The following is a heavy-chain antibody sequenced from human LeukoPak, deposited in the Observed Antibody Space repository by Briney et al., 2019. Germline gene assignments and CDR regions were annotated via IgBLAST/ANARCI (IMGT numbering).Heavy chain of an antibody. D-gene: IGHD6-19*01. J-gene: IGHJ4*02. Sequence: GGSLRLSCAAPAFTFSSYWMHWVRQAPGKGLVWVSRINSDGSSTSYADAVKGRLTISRDNAKNTVYLQMNSLRAEDTAVYYCFIALAGRGEYWGQGTLVTVSS. CDR2: INSDGSST. CDR3: FIALAGRGEY. V-gene: IGHV3-74*01. CDR1: AFTFSSYW.